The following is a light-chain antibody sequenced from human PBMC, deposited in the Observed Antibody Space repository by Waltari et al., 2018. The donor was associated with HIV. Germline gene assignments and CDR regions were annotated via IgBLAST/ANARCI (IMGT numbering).Light chain of an antibody. CDR2: GAS. Sequence: EIVMTQSPVTLSASPGERVTLSCRASESVNSDLAWYQQKPGQSPRLLIHGASTRATGIPPRFSGSGSETQVTLTISSLQSEDCAVYYCQQDNNWPPAWTFGRGTRVEIK. J-gene: IGKJ1*01. CDR1: ESVNSD. V-gene: IGKV3-15*01. CDR3: QQDNNWPPAWT.